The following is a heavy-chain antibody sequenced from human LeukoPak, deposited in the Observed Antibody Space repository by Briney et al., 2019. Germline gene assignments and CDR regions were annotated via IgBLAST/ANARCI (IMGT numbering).Heavy chain of an antibody. CDR2: IYTSGST. CDR1: GGSISSYY. J-gene: IGHJ5*02. V-gene: IGHV4-4*09. Sequence: SETLFLTCTVSGGSISSYYWSWIRQPPGKGLEWIGYIYTSGSTNYNPSLKSRVTISVDTSKNQFSLKLSSVTAADTAVYYCARSLYENWFDPWGQGTLVTVSS. CDR3: ARSLYENWFDP. D-gene: IGHD5/OR15-5a*01.